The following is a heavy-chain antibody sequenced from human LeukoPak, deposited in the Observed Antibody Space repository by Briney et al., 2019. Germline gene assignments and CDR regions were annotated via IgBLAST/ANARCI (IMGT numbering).Heavy chain of an antibody. D-gene: IGHD3-3*01. Sequence: ASVKVSCTASGYTFTGYYMHWVRQAPGQGLEWMGWINPNSGGTNYAQKFQGRVTMTRDTSISTAYMELSRLRSDDTAVYYCARLQFWSGYYSYFDYWGQGTLVTVSS. CDR1: GYTFTGYY. V-gene: IGHV1-2*02. CDR2: INPNSGGT. CDR3: ARLQFWSGYYSYFDY. J-gene: IGHJ4*02.